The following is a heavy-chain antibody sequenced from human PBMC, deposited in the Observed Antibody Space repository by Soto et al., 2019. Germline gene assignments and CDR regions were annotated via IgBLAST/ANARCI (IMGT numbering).Heavy chain of an antibody. J-gene: IGHJ4*02. CDR2: IKGDESSI. CDR3: ARGGLGTYLLDY. D-gene: IGHD3-10*01. V-gene: IGHV3-74*01. CDR1: GFTFNSHW. Sequence: EVQLVESGGGLVQPGGSLRLSCAASGFTFNSHWMHWVRQAPGKGLVWVSRIKGDESSINYADSVKGRFTISRDNAKNKVYLQMNSLRAEETAVYYCARGGLGTYLLDYWGQGALVMVSS.